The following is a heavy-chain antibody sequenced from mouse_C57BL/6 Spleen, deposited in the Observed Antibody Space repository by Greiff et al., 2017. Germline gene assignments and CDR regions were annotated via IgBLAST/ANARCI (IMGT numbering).Heavy chain of an antibody. J-gene: IGHJ3*01. D-gene: IGHD2-1*01. V-gene: IGHV1-66*01. CDR2: IYPGSGNT. CDR1: GYSFTSYY. CDR3: AREGNFPFAY. Sequence: QVQLQQSGPELVKPGASVKISCKASGYSFTSYYIHWVKQRPGQGLEWIGWIYPGSGNTKYNEKFKGKATLTADTSSSTAYMQLSSLTSEDSAVYYCAREGNFPFAYWGQGTLVTVSA.